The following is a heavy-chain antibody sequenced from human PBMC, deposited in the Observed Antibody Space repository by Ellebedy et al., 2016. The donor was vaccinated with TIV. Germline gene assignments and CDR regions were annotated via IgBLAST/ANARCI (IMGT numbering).Heavy chain of an antibody. J-gene: IGHJ4*02. V-gene: IGHV3-30*03. Sequence: SLKISXVASGFTFRSHGIYWVRQAPGKGLEWVAVISSDGSNKHYADSVKGRFTISRDNSKNTLYLQMNSLRTDDMAVYYCARGGSSGSSDYWGQGTLVTVSS. CDR3: ARGGSSGSSDY. CDR2: ISSDGSNK. CDR1: GFTFRSHG. D-gene: IGHD3-10*01.